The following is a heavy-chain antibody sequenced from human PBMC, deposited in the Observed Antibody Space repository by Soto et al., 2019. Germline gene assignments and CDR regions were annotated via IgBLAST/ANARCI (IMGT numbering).Heavy chain of an antibody. Sequence: PGGSLRLSCAASGFTFSSYSMNWVRQAPGKGLEWVSSISSSSSYIYYADSVKGRFTISRDNAKNSLYLQMNSLRAEDTAVYYCATSGYCSSTSCYVDYYYYGMDVWGQGTTVTVSS. V-gene: IGHV3-21*01. CDR3: ATSGYCSSTSCYVDYYYYGMDV. J-gene: IGHJ6*02. CDR1: GFTFSSYS. D-gene: IGHD2-2*01. CDR2: ISSSSSYI.